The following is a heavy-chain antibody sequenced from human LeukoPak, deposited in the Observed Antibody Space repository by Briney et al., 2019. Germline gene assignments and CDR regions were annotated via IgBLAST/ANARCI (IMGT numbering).Heavy chain of an antibody. CDR3: ARGGPYDFWSGFRYGMDV. J-gene: IGHJ6*02. CDR1: DGSISSSDYY. V-gene: IGHV4-30-4*01. D-gene: IGHD3-3*01. CDR2: IYSSGST. Sequence: SETLSLTCTVSDGSISSSDYYWTWIRQPPGKGLEWIGYIYSSGSTYYNPSLKSRVTMSVDTSKNQFSLKLSSVTAADTAVYYCARGGPYDFWSGFRYGMDVWGQGTTVTVSS.